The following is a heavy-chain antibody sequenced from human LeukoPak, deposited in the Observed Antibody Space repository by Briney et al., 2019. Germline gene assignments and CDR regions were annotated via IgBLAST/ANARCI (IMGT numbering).Heavy chain of an antibody. CDR3: ARAYGSGSYTLLFFDY. CDR1: AFTFSSYW. D-gene: IGHD3-10*01. Sequence: PGGSLRLSCAASAFTFSSYWMHWVRQAPGKGLVWVSRINSDGSSTSYADSVKGRFTISRDNARNTLYLQMNSLRAEDTAMYYCARAYGSGSYTLLFFDYWGQGTLVTVSS. V-gene: IGHV3-74*01. J-gene: IGHJ4*02. CDR2: INSDGSST.